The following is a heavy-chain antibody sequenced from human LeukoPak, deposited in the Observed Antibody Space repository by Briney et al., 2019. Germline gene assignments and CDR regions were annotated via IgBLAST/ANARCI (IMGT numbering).Heavy chain of an antibody. J-gene: IGHJ6*02. CDR3: ARASDRSSEAYYYYGMDV. CDR1: GYTFTSYY. CDR2: INPSGGST. Sequence: GASVKVSCKASGYTFTSYYMHWVRQAPGQGLEWMGIINPSGGSTSYAQKFQGRVTMTRDTSISTAYMELSRLRSDDTAVYYCARASDRSSEAYYYYGMDVWGQGTTVTISS. V-gene: IGHV1-46*01.